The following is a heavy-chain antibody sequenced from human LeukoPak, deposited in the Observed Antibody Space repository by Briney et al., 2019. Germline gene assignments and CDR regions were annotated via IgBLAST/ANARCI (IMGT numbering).Heavy chain of an antibody. CDR2: IDYHGST. J-gene: IGHJ4*01. D-gene: IGHD5-18*01. CDR3: ARCGYSYGPFDY. CDR1: GSSPSSSRYY. V-gene: IGHV4-39*07. Sequence: SGTLSLTCTLSGSSPSSSRYYWGWIRQPPRKWLEWDGSIDYHGSTYYNLSIKSRVTITVDTSKHQFSLKLSSVTAADTAVYYCARCGYSYGPFDYWGQGTLVTVSS.